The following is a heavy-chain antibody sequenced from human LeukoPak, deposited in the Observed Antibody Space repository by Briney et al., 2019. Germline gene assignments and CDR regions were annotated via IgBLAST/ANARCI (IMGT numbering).Heavy chain of an antibody. D-gene: IGHD2-15*01. Sequence: GRSLRLSCAASGFTFSSYWMHWVRQAPGKGLGWVSRINSDGSSTSYADSVKGRFTISRDNAKNKLYPQMNSLRAEDTAVYYCARDRIQRGYVDYWGQGTLVTVSS. CDR2: INSDGSST. CDR1: GFTFSSYW. V-gene: IGHV3-74*01. CDR3: ARDRIQRGYVDY. J-gene: IGHJ4*02.